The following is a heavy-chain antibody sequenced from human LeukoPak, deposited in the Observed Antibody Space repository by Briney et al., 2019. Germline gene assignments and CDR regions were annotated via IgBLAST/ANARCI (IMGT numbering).Heavy chain of an antibody. V-gene: IGHV4-34*01. CDR2: IKQNVST. CDR1: GGSLSGYY. Sequence: SETLSLTCAVYGGSLSGYYWGWIRQPPGKGLGWIGEIKQNVSTNYNTSLKSRVTISVDTSKNQFSLKLSSVTAADTAVYYWARVAPYIVVVVAATRVGAFDIWGQGTMVTVSS. D-gene: IGHD2-15*01. J-gene: IGHJ3*02. CDR3: ARVAPYIVVVVAATRVGAFDI.